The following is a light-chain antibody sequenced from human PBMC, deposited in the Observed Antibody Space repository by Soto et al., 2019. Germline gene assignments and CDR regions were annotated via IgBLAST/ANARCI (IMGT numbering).Light chain of an antibody. V-gene: IGLV7-46*01. CDR3: LLSYSGARV. CDR1: TGVVTSGHY. Sequence: QAVVTQEPSLTVSPGGTVTLTCDSSTGVVTSGHYPSWFQQKPGQAPRTLIYDTSNQHSWTPARFSGSLLGGNAALTLSGAQPADEAEYYCLLSYSGARVFGGGTKLTVL. CDR2: DTS. J-gene: IGLJ2*01.